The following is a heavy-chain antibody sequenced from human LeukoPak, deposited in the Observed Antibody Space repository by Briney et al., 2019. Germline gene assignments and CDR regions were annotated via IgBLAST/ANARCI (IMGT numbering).Heavy chain of an antibody. CDR1: GGSISSGGYY. V-gene: IGHV4-30-2*01. J-gene: IGHJ6*03. D-gene: IGHD2-2*01. Sequence: SETLSLTCTVSGGSISSGGYYWSWIRQPPGKGLEWIGYIYHSGSTYYDPSLKSRVTKSVDRSKNQFSLKLSSVTAADTAVYYCARGNPPIVVVPAAMWGHYYMDVWGKGTTVTVSS. CDR2: IYHSGST. CDR3: ARGNPPIVVVPAAMWGHYYMDV.